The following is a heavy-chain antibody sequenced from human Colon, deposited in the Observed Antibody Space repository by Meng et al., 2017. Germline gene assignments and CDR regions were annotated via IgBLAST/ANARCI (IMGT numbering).Heavy chain of an antibody. CDR3: AKEAPTPGDY. J-gene: IGHJ4*02. D-gene: IGHD2-15*01. CDR1: GFNFKTYD. CDR2: ISASGDKT. Sequence: GESLKISCVASGFNFKTYDMTWVRQAPGKGLEWVSGISASGDKTYYADAVKGRFTISRDNSKNTIYLQMNSIRGEDTALYYCAKEAPTPGDYWGQGTVVTVSS. V-gene: IGHV3-23*01.